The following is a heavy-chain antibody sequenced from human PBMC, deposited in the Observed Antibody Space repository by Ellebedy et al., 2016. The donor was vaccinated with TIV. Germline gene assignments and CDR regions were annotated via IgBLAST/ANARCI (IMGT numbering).Heavy chain of an antibody. CDR1: GFTLSDYD. CDR2: IASNGGT. V-gene: IGHV3-13*01. D-gene: IGHD1-1*01. J-gene: IGHJ2*01. CDR3: ARELGTPGTWHFDL. Sequence: GESLKISXAASGFTLSDYDMHWVRQVTGRRLEWVSAIASNGGTYYSDSVEGRLTISRDTAKNTVYLQMNSLRVGDTAMFYCARELGTPGTWHFDLWGRGTLVTVSS.